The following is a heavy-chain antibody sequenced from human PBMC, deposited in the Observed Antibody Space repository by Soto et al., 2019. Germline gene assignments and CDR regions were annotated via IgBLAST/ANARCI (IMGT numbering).Heavy chain of an antibody. V-gene: IGHV1-18*01. J-gene: IGHJ6*02. CDR1: GYTFSSYG. Sequence: QVQLMQSGAEVKKPGASVKVSCKASGYTFSSYGISWVRQAPGQGLEWMGWISAYNGNTNYAQKLQGRVTMTTDTSTSTAYMELRSLRSDDTAVYYCASSYCGGDCSVLYYYYGMDVWGQGTTVTVSS. D-gene: IGHD2-21*02. CDR3: ASSYCGGDCSVLYYYYGMDV. CDR2: ISAYNGNT.